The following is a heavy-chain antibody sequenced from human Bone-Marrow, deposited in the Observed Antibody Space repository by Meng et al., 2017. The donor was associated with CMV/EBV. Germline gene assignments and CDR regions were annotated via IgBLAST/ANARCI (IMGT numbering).Heavy chain of an antibody. CDR2: IKQDGSEK. D-gene: IGHD2-2*01. J-gene: IGHJ6*02. CDR1: GFTFSSYW. CDR3: ARDPVRIVVVPAAMPTYYYYYYGMDV. Sequence: GESLKISCAASGFTFSSYWMSWGRKAPGKRLEWVANIKQDGSEKYYVDCVKGRFTISRDNAKNSLYLQMNSVRAEDTAVYYCARDPVRIVVVPAAMPTYYYYYYGMDVWGQGTTVTVSS. V-gene: IGHV3-7*01.